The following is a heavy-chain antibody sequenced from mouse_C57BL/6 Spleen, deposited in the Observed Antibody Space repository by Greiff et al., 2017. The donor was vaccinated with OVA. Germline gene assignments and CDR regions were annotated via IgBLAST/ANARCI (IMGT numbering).Heavy chain of an antibody. D-gene: IGHD1-1*01. CDR3: ARKGDSSYGYFGV. CDR1: GYPFTSGYY. CDR2: ISYDGLN. V-gene: IGHV3-6*01. J-gene: IGHJ1*03. Sequence: EVQLQQSGPGLVKPSQSLSLTCPVTGYPFTSGYYWNWIRQFPGNKLELMGYISYDGLNNYNPSLKNRISITRDTSKNQCFQKVDSVTTEDTATCYCARKGDSSYGYFGVWGTGTTVTVSS.